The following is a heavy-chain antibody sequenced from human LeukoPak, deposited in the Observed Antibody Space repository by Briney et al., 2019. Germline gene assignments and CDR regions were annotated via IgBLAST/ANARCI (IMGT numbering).Heavy chain of an antibody. J-gene: IGHJ4*02. CDR2: IGSSGSTI. CDR1: GFTFSDYY. CDR3: AREGSSGYYYDY. D-gene: IGHD3-22*01. V-gene: IGHV3-11*01. Sequence: AGGSLRLSCAASGFTFSDYYMSWIRQAPGKGLEWVSYIGSSGSTIYYADSVKGRFTISRDNAKNSLYLQMNSLRAEDTAVYYCAREGSSGYYYDYWGQGTLVTVSS.